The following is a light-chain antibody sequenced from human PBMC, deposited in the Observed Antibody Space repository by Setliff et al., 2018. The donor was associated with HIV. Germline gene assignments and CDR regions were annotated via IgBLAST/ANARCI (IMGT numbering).Light chain of an antibody. J-gene: IGLJ1*01. CDR2: DVS. CDR3: SSYTSSGTPYV. Sequence: QSALAQPASVSGSPGQSITISCTGTSSDVGTYNYVSWYQQHPGKAPKLMISDVSNRPSGVSNRFSGSTSGNTASLTISGLQAEDEADYYCSSYTSSGTPYVFGTGTKVTVL. V-gene: IGLV2-14*03. CDR1: SSDVGTYNY.